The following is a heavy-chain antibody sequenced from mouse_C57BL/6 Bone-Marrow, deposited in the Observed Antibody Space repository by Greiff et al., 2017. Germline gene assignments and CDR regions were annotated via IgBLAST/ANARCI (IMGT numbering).Heavy chain of an antibody. J-gene: IGHJ4*01. V-gene: IGHV5-17*01. CDR3: ERRGEMDY. Sequence: EVQGVESGGGLVKPGGSLKLSCAASGFTFSDYGMHWVRQAPEKGLEWVAYISGGSSTIYYADTVKGRFTISKDNAKNTLFLQMTSLRSEDTAMYYCERRGEMDYWGQGTSVTVSS. CDR1: GFTFSDYG. CDR2: ISGGSSTI.